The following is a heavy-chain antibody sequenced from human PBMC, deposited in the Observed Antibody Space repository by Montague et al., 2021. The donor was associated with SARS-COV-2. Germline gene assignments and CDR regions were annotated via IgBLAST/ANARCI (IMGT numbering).Heavy chain of an antibody. Sequence: SETLSLTCTVSGASIRSSSHFWGWFRQPPGQRLEWTGTISYSGSTYYSPSLKSRVIISADTSKNQFSLNLRSVTAADTAVYFCGLGRGFAVGNHYYYSYGLDVWGQGTTVTVSS. D-gene: IGHD3-10*01. CDR2: ISYSGST. CDR3: GLGRGFAVGNHYYYSYGLDV. CDR1: GASIRSSSHF. V-gene: IGHV4-39*07. J-gene: IGHJ6*02.